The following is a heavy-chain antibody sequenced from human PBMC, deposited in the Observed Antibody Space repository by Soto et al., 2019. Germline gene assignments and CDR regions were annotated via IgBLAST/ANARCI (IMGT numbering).Heavy chain of an antibody. Sequence: EVQLLESGGGLVQPGGSLRLSCAASGFTFSSYAMSWVRQAPGKGLEWVSAISGSGGSTYYADSMKGRFTISRDNSKNTLYLQMNSLRAEDTAVYYCAKDQLDFWSGYLDYWGQGTLVTVSS. CDR2: ISGSGGST. J-gene: IGHJ4*02. V-gene: IGHV3-23*01. D-gene: IGHD3-3*01. CDR1: GFTFSSYA. CDR3: AKDQLDFWSGYLDY.